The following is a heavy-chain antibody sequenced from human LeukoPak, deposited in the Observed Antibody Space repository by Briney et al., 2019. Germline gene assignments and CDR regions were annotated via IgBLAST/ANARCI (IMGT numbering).Heavy chain of an antibody. CDR3: ARVQYDILSDYYPDN. J-gene: IGHJ4*02. V-gene: IGHV1-2*02. CDR1: RYTFSDYY. Sequence: ASVKVSCKASRYTFSDYYIYWVRQAPGQGLEWMGWINPNSGGTNYAQKFQGRVTMTRDMSISTVYMELSRLRSDDTAVYYCARVQYDILSDYYPDNWGQGTLLTVSS. CDR2: INPNSGGT. D-gene: IGHD3-9*01.